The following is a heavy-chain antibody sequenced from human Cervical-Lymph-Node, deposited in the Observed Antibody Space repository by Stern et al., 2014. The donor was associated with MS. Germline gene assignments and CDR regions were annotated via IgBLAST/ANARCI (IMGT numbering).Heavy chain of an antibody. CDR3: ASLLGRIAVASVDY. V-gene: IGHV1-69*01. D-gene: IGHD6-19*01. Sequence: QVQLVQSGVEVKKPGSSVKVSCKASGGTFSNYAISWVRQAPGQGLEWMGWIIPTFGTANYAQKFQGRLTITADESTSATYMELSSVRSEDTAVYYCASLLGRIAVASVDYWGQGTLVTVSS. CDR2: IIPTFGTA. J-gene: IGHJ4*02. CDR1: GGTFSNYA.